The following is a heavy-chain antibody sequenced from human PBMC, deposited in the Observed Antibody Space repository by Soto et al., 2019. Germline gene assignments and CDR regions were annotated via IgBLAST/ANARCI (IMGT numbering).Heavy chain of an antibody. CDR1: GFTFSSYA. D-gene: IGHD3-22*01. CDR3: ARGFSSGYYYYFDY. CDR2: ISYDGSNK. J-gene: IGHJ4*02. Sequence: GGSLRLSCAASGFTFSSYAMHWVRQAPGKGLEWVAVISYDGSNKYYADSVKGRFTISRGNSKNTLYLQMNSLRAEDTAVYYCARGFSSGYYYYFDYWGQGTLVTVSS. V-gene: IGHV3-30-3*01.